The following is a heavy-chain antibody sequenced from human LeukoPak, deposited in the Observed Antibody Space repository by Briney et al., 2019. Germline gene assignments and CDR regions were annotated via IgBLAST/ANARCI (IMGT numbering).Heavy chain of an antibody. Sequence: SETLSLTCAVYGGSFNGYYWSWIRQPPGKGLEWIGEINHSGSTNYNPSLKSRVTISVDMPNNQFSLKLSSVTAADTAVYYCVRGNYCSGGSCYHYYYYYMDVWGKGTTVTVSS. V-gene: IGHV4-34*01. CDR3: VRGNYCSGGSCYHYYYYYMDV. J-gene: IGHJ6*03. D-gene: IGHD2-15*01. CDR2: INHSGST. CDR1: GGSFNGYY.